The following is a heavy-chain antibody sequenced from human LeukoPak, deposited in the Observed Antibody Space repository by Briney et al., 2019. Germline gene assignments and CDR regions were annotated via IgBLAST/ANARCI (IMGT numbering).Heavy chain of an antibody. Sequence: GGSLRLSCAASGFTFSTYWMSWVRQAPGKGLEWVANIKQDGSEKYYVDSVKGRFTISRDNANNSLYLQMNSLRAADTAAYSCARYTRGAFRLSSSSWRRGWDDYWGQGTLVTVSS. CDR1: GFTFSTYW. CDR3: ARYTRGAFRLSSSSWRRGWDDY. D-gene: IGHD6-13*01. J-gene: IGHJ4*02. V-gene: IGHV3-7*01. CDR2: IKQDGSEK.